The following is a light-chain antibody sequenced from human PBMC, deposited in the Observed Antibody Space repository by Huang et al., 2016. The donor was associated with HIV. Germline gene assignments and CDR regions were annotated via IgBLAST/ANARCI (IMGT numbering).Light chain of an antibody. J-gene: IGKJ4*01. Sequence: DIQLTQSPSSLSASVGDTVTMTCRTSQNINNFLNWFQQQPGKAPKVLIYAASSLQSGFPSRFSGSGSGTDFTLTITDLHPDDFAIYYCQQTYSTPPKFTFGGGTKVEI. CDR3: QQTYSTPPKFT. CDR2: AAS. CDR1: QNINNF. V-gene: IGKV1-39*01.